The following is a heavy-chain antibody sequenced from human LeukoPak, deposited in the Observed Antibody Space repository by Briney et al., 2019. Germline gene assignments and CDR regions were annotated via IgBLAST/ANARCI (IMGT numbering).Heavy chain of an antibody. CDR2: ISGSGDNT. CDR3: AKDNYNYYGSGSYYNFDY. V-gene: IGHV3-23*01. Sequence: GGSLRLSCAASGFTFSSYAMSWVRQAPGKGLEWVSGISGSGDNTYYADSVKGRFTISRDNSKNTLYVQVNSLGTEDTAAYYCAKDNYNYYGSGSYYNFDYWGQGTLVTVSS. CDR1: GFTFSSYA. D-gene: IGHD3-10*01. J-gene: IGHJ4*02.